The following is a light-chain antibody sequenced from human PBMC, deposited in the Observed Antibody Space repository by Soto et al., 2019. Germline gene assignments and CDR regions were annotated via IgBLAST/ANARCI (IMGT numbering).Light chain of an antibody. CDR1: QSVSSY. CDR3: QQYNYWSPLT. Sequence: EIVMTQSPDSLSVSLGERATLSCRASQSVSSYLAWYQQKPGQAPRLLIYGASTRATGVPARFSGSGSGTEFTLTISSLPSEDFAVYYCQQYNYWSPLTFGGGTKVAIK. J-gene: IGKJ4*01. CDR2: GAS. V-gene: IGKV3-15*01.